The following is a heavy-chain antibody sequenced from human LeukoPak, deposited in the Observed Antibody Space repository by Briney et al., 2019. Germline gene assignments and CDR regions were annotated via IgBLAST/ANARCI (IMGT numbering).Heavy chain of an antibody. J-gene: IGHJ4*02. CDR3: AKTEAPAAIRAGSDY. D-gene: IGHD2-2*02. Sequence: GGSLRLSCAASGFTFSNYGMSWVRQAPGRGLEWVSTISGSGSATYNAGSVKGRFTTSRDNSNNTLYLQMNSLRAEDTAVYYCAKTEAPAAIRAGSDYWGQGTLVTVSS. CDR1: GFTFSNYG. CDR2: ISGSGSAT. V-gene: IGHV3-23*01.